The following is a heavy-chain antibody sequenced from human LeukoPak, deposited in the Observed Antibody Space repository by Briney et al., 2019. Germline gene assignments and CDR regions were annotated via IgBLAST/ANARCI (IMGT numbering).Heavy chain of an antibody. D-gene: IGHD2-2*02. CDR2: INPNSGGT. CDR3: ARVPPQFCSSTSCYTNYFDY. Sequence: GASVKVSCKASGYTFTGYYMHWVRQAPGQGLEWMGWINPNSGGTNYAQKFQGRVTMTRDTSISKAYMELSRLRSDDTAVYYCARVPPQFCSSTSCYTNYFDYWGQGTLVTVSS. V-gene: IGHV1-2*02. CDR1: GYTFTGYY. J-gene: IGHJ4*02.